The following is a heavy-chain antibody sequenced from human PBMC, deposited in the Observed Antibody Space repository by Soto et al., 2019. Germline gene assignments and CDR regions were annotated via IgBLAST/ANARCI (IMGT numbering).Heavy chain of an antibody. CDR2: IWYDGSNK. V-gene: IGHV3-33*01. CDR1: GFTFSSYG. Sequence: QVQLVESGGGVVQPGRSLRLSCAASGFTFSSYGMHWIRKAPGKGLEWVAVIWYDGSNKYYADSVKGRFTISRDNSKNTLYLQMNSLRAEDTAVYYCARDRYSSGYLPYFDYWGQGTLVTVSS. D-gene: IGHD3-22*01. CDR3: ARDRYSSGYLPYFDY. J-gene: IGHJ4*02.